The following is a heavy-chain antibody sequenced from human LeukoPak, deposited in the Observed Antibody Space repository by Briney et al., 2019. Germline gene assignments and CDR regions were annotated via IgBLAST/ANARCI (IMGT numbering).Heavy chain of an antibody. CDR1: SGSINSGDYY. Sequence: SETLSLTCTVSSGSINSGDYYWSWIRQPAGKGLEWIGRIYSPGTNYNYNPSLKSRVTISIDTSKNQFSLKLTSVTAADTAVYYCARGIGTSYDSSRDAFDIWGQGTMVTVSS. CDR3: ARGIGTSYDSSRDAFDI. V-gene: IGHV4-61*02. D-gene: IGHD3-22*01. CDR2: IYSPGTN. J-gene: IGHJ3*02.